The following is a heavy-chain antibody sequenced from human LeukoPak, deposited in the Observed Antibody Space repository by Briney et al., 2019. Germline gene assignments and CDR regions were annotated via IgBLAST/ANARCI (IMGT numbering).Heavy chain of an antibody. D-gene: IGHD2-15*01. J-gene: IGHJ4*02. V-gene: IGHV1-18*01. CDR1: GYTFTSFG. CDR3: ARRDRGYGWDY. CDR2: ISTYNGNT. Sequence: ASVKVSCKASGYTFTSFGLSWLRQAPGQGLEWMGWISTYNGNTNYAQKFRGRVTMTTDTSTRTAFMDLRSLRSDDTAVYHCARRDRGYGWDYWGQGTLVTVSS.